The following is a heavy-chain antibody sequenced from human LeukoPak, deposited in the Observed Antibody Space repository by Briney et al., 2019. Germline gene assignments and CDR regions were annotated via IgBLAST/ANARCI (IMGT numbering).Heavy chain of an antibody. CDR2: IRSKANSYAT. V-gene: IGHV3-73*01. Sequence: PGGSLRLSCAASGFTFSGSAMHWVRQASGKGLEWVGRIRSKANSYATAYAASVKGRFTISRDDSKNTAYLQMNSLKTEDTAVYYCTSPGMVATRDYWGRGTLVTVSS. D-gene: IGHD5-12*01. CDR3: TSPGMVATRDY. CDR1: GFTFSGSA. J-gene: IGHJ4*02.